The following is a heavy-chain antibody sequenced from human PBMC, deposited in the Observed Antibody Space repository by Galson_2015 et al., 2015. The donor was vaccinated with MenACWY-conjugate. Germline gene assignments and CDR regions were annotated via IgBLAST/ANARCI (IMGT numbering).Heavy chain of an antibody. J-gene: IGHJ2*01. CDR3: ARDAYPYGPFWYFDL. D-gene: IGHD3-10*01. Sequence: SLRLSCAASGFTFSSYAMHWVRQAPEKGLEFVSSISSNGGSTYYADSVKGRFTISGDNSKNTLYLQMGSLRPEDMAVYYCARDAYPYGPFWYFDLSGRGTLVTVSS. V-gene: IGHV3-64*02. CDR2: ISSNGGST. CDR1: GFTFSSYA.